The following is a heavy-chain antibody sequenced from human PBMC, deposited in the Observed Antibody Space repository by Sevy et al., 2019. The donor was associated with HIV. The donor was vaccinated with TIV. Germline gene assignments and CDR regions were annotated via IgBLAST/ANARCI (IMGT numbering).Heavy chain of an antibody. CDR3: ARDLDPAPYCSGGSCYHGPNYGMDV. Sequence: GGSLRLSCAASGFTFSSYSMNWVRQAPGKGLEWVSYISSSSTIYYADSVKGRFTISRDNAKNSLYLQMNSLRDEDTAVYYCARDLDPAPYCSGGSCYHGPNYGMDVWGQGTTVTVSS. V-gene: IGHV3-48*02. CDR2: ISSSSTI. D-gene: IGHD2-15*01. J-gene: IGHJ6*02. CDR1: GFTFSSYS.